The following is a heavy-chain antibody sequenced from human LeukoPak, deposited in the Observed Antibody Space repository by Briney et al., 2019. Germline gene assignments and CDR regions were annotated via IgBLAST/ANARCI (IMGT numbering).Heavy chain of an antibody. D-gene: IGHD1-26*01. Sequence: SETLSLTCTVSGGSVSSGSDYWSWIRQPAGKGLEWIGRIYTSGSTNYNPSLKSRVTISVDTSKNQFSLKLSSVTAADTAVYYCARAGADSDYWGQGTLVTVSS. CDR3: ARAGADSDY. CDR1: GGSVSSGSDY. V-gene: IGHV4-61*02. CDR2: IYTSGST. J-gene: IGHJ4*02.